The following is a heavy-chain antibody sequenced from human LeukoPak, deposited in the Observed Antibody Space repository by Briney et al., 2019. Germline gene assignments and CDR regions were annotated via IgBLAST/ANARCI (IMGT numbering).Heavy chain of an antibody. Sequence: PGGSLRLSCAASGFTFSNYAVSWVRQAPGKGLEWASSISGSGGSTYYTDSVKGRFTISRDNSKSTLYLQMNSLRAEDTAVYYCAKESSRRRLSEDYFDYWGQGTLVTVSS. CDR3: AKESSRRRLSEDYFDY. CDR1: GFTFSNYA. CDR2: ISGSGGST. V-gene: IGHV3-23*01. D-gene: IGHD3-16*02. J-gene: IGHJ4*02.